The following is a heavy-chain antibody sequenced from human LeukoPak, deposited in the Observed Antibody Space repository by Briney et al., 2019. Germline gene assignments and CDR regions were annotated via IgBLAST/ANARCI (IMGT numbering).Heavy chain of an antibody. Sequence: SETLSLTRTVSGGSISSDNYFWTWIRQSAGKGLEFIGRVFTRGTTDPNPSFKSRVTISLDTSKNQFSLKLSSVTAADTAIYYCAREPAGTYYRFDPWGQGILVTVSS. CDR3: AREPAGTYYRFDP. J-gene: IGHJ5*02. D-gene: IGHD1-26*01. CDR2: VFTRGTT. CDR1: GGSISSDNYF. V-gene: IGHV4-61*02.